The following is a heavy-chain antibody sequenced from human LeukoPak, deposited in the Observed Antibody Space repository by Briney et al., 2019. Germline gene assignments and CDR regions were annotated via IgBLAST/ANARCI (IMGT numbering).Heavy chain of an antibody. CDR3: ARGRRILVGDTNAGDFFDY. D-gene: IGHD1-26*01. J-gene: IGHJ4*02. CDR1: GYTFTDYY. V-gene: IGHV1-2*02. CDR2: VNPNSGDT. Sequence: GASVKVSCKASGYTFTDYYILWVRQAPGQGLEWMGWVNPNSGDTYYAQKFQGRVTMTRDTSISTAYIQLSSLRSDDTALDYCARGRRILVGDTNAGDFFDYWGQGTLVTVSS.